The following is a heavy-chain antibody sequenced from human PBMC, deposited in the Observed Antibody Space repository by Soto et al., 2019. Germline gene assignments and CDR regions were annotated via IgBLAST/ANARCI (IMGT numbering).Heavy chain of an antibody. V-gene: IGHV1-69*13. Sequence: GASVKVSCKASGGTFSSYAISWVRQAPGQGLEWMGGIIPIFGTANYAQKFQGRVTITADESTSTAYMELSSLRSEDTAVYYCARTSXYSYGSTFYYYYYGMDVWGPGTTVTVSS. CDR2: IIPIFGTA. CDR1: GGTFSSYA. CDR3: ARTSXYSYGSTFYYYYYGMDV. D-gene: IGHD5-18*01. J-gene: IGHJ6*02.